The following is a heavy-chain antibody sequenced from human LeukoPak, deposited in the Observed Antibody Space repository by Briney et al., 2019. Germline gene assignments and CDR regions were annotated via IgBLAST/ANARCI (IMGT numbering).Heavy chain of an antibody. J-gene: IGHJ3*02. CDR2: MNPNSGNT. CDR3: ASYCSSTSCYGYAFDI. Sequence: ASVKVSCKASGYTFTSYDINWVGQATGQGLEGMGWMNPNSGNTGYAQKFPGRLTITRNTSISTAYMELSSLRSEDTAVYYCASYCSSTSCYGYAFDIWGQGTMVTVSS. D-gene: IGHD2-2*01. CDR1: GYTFTSYD. V-gene: IGHV1-8*03.